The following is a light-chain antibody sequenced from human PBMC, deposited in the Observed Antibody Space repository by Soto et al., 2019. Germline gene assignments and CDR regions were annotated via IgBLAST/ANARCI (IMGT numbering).Light chain of an antibody. CDR2: GAS. Sequence: EIVLTQSPGTLSLSPGDGATLSCRASQSVAGNSLAWYRHKPGQAPRLLIWGASNRATGTPDRFTGSGSGTDFTLTVSRLEPEDFAVYYCHQYGSSRDTFGQGTKLEIK. CDR3: HQYGSSRDT. J-gene: IGKJ2*01. CDR1: QSVAGNS. V-gene: IGKV3-20*01.